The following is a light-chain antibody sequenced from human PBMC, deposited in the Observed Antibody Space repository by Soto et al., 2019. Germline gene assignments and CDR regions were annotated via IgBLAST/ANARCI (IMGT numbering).Light chain of an antibody. CDR3: QQYGSSPLWT. CDR1: QSVSSSY. CDR2: GAS. J-gene: IGKJ1*01. Sequence: EIVLTQSPGTLSLSPGERATFSCRASQSVSSSYLAWYQQKPGQAPRLLIYGASSRATGLPDRFSGSVSGTDFTLTISRLEPEEFAVYYSQQYGSSPLWTLDQGTKVDIK. V-gene: IGKV3-20*01.